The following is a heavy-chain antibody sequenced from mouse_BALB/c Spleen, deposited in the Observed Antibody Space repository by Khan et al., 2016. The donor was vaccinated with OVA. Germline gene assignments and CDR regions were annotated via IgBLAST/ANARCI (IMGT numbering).Heavy chain of an antibody. V-gene: IGHV3-2*02. CDR1: GYSITSDYA. CDR2: ISYSGRP. CDR3: VRGRAY. D-gene: IGHD3-3*01. J-gene: IGHJ3*01. Sequence: EVQLQESGPGLVKPSLSLSLTCTVTGYSITSDYAWNWIRQFPGHKLEWMGYISYSGRPSYTPSLKSRISITRDTSKNQFFLQLNSVTTEYTATYFCVRGRAYWGQGTLVTVSA.